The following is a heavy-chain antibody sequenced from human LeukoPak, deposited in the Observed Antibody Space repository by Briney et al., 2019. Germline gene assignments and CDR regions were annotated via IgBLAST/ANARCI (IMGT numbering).Heavy chain of an antibody. J-gene: IGHJ4*02. Sequence: GGSVRLSCAASGFNVSNNYMNWVRQPPGKGLEWVSFIFSSGPTYYADSVKGRFTISRDTSKNALYLQMNSLRAEDTAVYYCAISGLGFGEFRGLDYWGQGTLVTVSS. D-gene: IGHD3-10*01. CDR3: AISGLGFGEFRGLDY. CDR2: IFSSGPT. CDR1: GFNVSNNY. V-gene: IGHV3-53*01.